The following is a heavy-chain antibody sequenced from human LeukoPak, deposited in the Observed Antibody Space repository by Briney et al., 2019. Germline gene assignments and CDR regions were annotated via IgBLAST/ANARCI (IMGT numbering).Heavy chain of an antibody. V-gene: IGHV3-7*01. Sequence: GGSLRLSCAASGFTFSSYWMSWVRQAPRKGLEWVANIKQDGSEKYYVDSVKGRFTISRDNAKNSLYLQMNSLRAEDTAVYYCAREGGDYDSSYIDYWGQGTLVTVSS. CDR1: GFTFSSYW. CDR2: IKQDGSEK. CDR3: AREGGDYDSSYIDY. J-gene: IGHJ4*02. D-gene: IGHD3-22*01.